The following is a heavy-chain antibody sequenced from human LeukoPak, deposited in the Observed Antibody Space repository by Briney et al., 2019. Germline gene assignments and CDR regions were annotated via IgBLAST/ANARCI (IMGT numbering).Heavy chain of an antibody. CDR3: ARGISSGWSRAVGY. Sequence: SETLSLTCTVSAGSVTNGDYYWSWLRQPPGKGLEWIGYIYYSGSTNYNPSLKSRVTISVDTSKNQFSLKLSSVTAADTAVYYCARGISSGWSRAVGYWGQGTLVTVSS. V-gene: IGHV4-61*08. CDR2: IYYSGST. CDR1: AGSVTNGDYY. J-gene: IGHJ4*02. D-gene: IGHD6-19*01.